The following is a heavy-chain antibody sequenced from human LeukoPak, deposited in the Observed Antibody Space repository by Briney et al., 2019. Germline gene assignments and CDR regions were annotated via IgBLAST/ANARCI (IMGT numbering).Heavy chain of an antibody. CDR3: ARDDTAMGKYDY. CDR2: IYTSGST. CDR1: GGSISSGSYY. J-gene: IGHJ4*02. Sequence: SETLSLTCTVSGGSISSGSYYWSWIRQPAGKGLEWIGRIYTSGSTNYNPSLKSRVTISVDTSKNQFSLKLSSVTAADTAVYYCARDDTAMGKYDYWGQGTLVTVS. D-gene: IGHD5-18*01. V-gene: IGHV4-61*02.